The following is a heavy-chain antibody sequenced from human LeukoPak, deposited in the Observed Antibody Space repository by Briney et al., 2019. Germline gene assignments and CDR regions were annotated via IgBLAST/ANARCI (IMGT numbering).Heavy chain of an antibody. D-gene: IGHD3-22*01. CDR3: AKDAYYYDSSGYSPYDAFDI. CDR2: ISGSGGST. CDR1: GFTFSSYA. V-gene: IGHV3-23*01. Sequence: GGSLRLSCAASGFTFSSYAMGWVRQAPGKGLEWVSAISGSGGSTYYADSVKGRFTISRDNSKNTLYLQMNSLRAEDTAVHYCAKDAYYYDSSGYSPYDAFDIWGQGAMVTVSS. J-gene: IGHJ3*02.